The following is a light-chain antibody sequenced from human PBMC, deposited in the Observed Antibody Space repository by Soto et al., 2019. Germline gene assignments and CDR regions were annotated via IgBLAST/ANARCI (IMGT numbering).Light chain of an antibody. CDR2: GNS. CDR1: SSNIGAGYD. CDR3: QSYDSSLSGKV. V-gene: IGLV1-40*01. J-gene: IGLJ1*01. Sequence: QSVLTQPPSVSGAPGQRVTISCTGSSSNIGAGYDVHWYQQLPGTAPKLLIYGNSNRPSGVPDRFSGSKSGTSASLAITGPQAEDEAVYYCQSYDSSLSGKVFGTGTKVTVL.